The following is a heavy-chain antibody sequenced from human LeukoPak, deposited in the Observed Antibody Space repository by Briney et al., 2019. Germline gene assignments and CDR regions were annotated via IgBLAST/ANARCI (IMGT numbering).Heavy chain of an antibody. V-gene: IGHV1-18*01. CDR3: ARDAPYSSSWYDDY. Sequence: ASVKVSCKASGYTFTSYGINWMRQAPGQGLEWMGWISAYNGNTKFAQKFQGRVTMTTDTSTSTAYMEVRSLRSDDTAVYYCARDAPYSSSWYDDYWGQGTLLTVSS. CDR2: ISAYNGNT. J-gene: IGHJ4*02. D-gene: IGHD6-13*01. CDR1: GYTFTSYG.